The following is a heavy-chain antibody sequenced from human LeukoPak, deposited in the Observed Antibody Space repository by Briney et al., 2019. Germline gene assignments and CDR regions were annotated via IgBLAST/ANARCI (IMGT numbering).Heavy chain of an antibody. CDR3: TTDTGWSPTYFDY. CDR2: IKSKTDGGTT. CDR1: GLKFADYA. J-gene: IGHJ4*02. D-gene: IGHD6-19*01. Sequence: GGSLRLSCTASGLKFADYAMSWVRQAPGKGLEWVGRIKSKTDGGTTDYAAPVKGRFTISRDDSKNTLCLQMNSLKTEDTAVYYCTTDTGWSPTYFDYWGQGTLVTVSS. V-gene: IGHV3-15*01.